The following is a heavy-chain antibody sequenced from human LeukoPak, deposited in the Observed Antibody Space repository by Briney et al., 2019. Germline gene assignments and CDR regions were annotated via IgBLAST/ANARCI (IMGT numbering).Heavy chain of an antibody. CDR2: IYSGGST. CDR3: ARDESRGYYYYMDV. J-gene: IGHJ6*03. D-gene: IGHD3-10*01. Sequence: PGGSLRLSCAASGFTVSSNYMSWVRQAPGKGLEWVSVIYSGGSTYYADSVKGRFTSSRDNSKNTLYLQMNSLRAEDTAVYYCARDESRGYYYYMDVWGKGTTVTVSS. V-gene: IGHV3-53*01. CDR1: GFTVSSNY.